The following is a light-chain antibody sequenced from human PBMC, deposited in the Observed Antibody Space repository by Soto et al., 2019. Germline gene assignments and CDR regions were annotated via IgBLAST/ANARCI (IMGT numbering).Light chain of an antibody. V-gene: IGLV2-8*01. J-gene: IGLJ2*01. CDR3: SSYAGSNNLV. Sequence: QSVLTQPPSASGSPGQSVTISCTGTSSDVGGYNYVSWYQQRPGKAPKLMIYDVSKRPSGVPDRFSGSKSGNTASLTVSGLQAEDEADYYCSSYAGSNNLVFGGGTKLTVL. CDR1: SSDVGGYNY. CDR2: DVS.